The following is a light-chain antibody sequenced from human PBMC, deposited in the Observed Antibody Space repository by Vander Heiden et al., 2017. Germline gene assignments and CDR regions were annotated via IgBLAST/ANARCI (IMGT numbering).Light chain of an antibody. J-gene: IGKJ1*01. CDR1: QSISSW. CDR2: DAS. V-gene: IGKV1-5*01. CDR3: QQDYSYSWT. Sequence: IQMTQPPSTLSASVGDRVTITCRASQSISSWLAWYQQKPGKAPKLLIYDASSLESGVPSRFSGSGSGTEFTLTISSLQPDDFATYYCQQDYSYSWTFGQGTKVEIK.